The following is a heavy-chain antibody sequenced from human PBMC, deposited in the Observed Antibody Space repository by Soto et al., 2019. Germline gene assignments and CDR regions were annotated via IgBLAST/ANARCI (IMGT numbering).Heavy chain of an antibody. D-gene: IGHD5-12*01. Sequence: ASVKVSCKASGGTFNNYALSWVRQAPGQGLEWMGGIIPIFNSANYAQKFQGRVTITADDSTSTAYMELRSLRPADTAVYYCAREVTVASYSFDFWGQGTPVTVSS. J-gene: IGHJ4*02. V-gene: IGHV1-69*13. CDR2: IIPIFNSA. CDR3: AREVTVASYSFDF. CDR1: GGTFNNYA.